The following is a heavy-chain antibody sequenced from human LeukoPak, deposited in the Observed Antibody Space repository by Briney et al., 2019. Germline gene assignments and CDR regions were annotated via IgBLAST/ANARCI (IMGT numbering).Heavy chain of an antibody. J-gene: IGHJ4*02. CDR2: ISVSSSTI. D-gene: IGHD3-22*01. Sequence: GGSLRLSCAASGFTFSSYAMSWVRQAPGKGLQWISYISVSSSTINYADSVRGRFTTSRDNAKNSLFLQLTSLRAEDTGFYYCARGGYYYDAYDSVDYWGQGTLVTVSS. CDR1: GFTFSSYA. CDR3: ARGGYYYDAYDSVDY. V-gene: IGHV3-48*01.